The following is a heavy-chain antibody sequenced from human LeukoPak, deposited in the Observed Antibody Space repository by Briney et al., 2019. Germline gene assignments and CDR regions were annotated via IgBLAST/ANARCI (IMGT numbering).Heavy chain of an antibody. CDR2: INHSGST. D-gene: IGHD3-10*01. CDR3: ARGMVRGVISRYFDY. V-gene: IGHV4-34*01. J-gene: IGHJ4*02. Sequence: SETLSLTCAVYGGSFSGYYWSWIRQPPGKGLEWIGEINHSGSTNYNPSLKSRVTISVDTSKNQFSLKLSSVTAADTAVYYCARGMVRGVISRYFDYWGQGTLVTVSS. CDR1: GGSFSGYY.